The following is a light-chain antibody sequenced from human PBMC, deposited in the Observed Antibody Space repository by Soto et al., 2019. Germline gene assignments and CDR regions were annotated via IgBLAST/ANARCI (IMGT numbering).Light chain of an antibody. J-gene: IGKJ1*01. Sequence: ELVLTQSPGTLPLSQGERATLSCRASPSVSSSYLAWYKQKPGQAPRLLIYGASSRATGIPDRFSGSGSGTDFTSTNSRLEPEDCAVYYCQQYGSSLTWTFGKGTKVEIK. CDR3: QQYGSSLTWT. V-gene: IGKV3-20*01. CDR2: GAS. CDR1: PSVSSSY.